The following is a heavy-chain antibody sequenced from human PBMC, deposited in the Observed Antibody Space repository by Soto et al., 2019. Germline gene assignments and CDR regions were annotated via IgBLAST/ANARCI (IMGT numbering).Heavy chain of an antibody. CDR1: GGSISSYY. J-gene: IGHJ6*02. V-gene: IGHV4-59*01. Sequence: SETLSLTCTVSGGSISSYYWSWIRQPPGKGLEWIGYIYYSGSTNYNPSLKSRVTISVDTSKNQFSLKLSSVTAADTAVYYCARAGLRLHYYYGMDVWGQGTTVTVSS. D-gene: IGHD3-16*01. CDR3: ARAGLRLHYYYGMDV. CDR2: IYYSGST.